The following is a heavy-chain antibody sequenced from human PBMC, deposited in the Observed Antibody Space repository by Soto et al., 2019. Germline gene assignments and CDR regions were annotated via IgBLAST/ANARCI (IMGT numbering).Heavy chain of an antibody. CDR1: GLRFSTYW. Sequence: EGQLLGSGGGLVQPGGSLRLSCVASGLRFSTYWMNWVRQPPGMGLEWVANIDPDGRVGTYVDSVKGRFTTSRDNAMNSVYLQMNSLRADDTAMYFCAGWEEHDANVWGQGILVTVSA. CDR2: IDPDGRVG. D-gene: IGHD6-19*01. J-gene: IGHJ4*02. CDR3: AGWEEHDANV. V-gene: IGHV3-7*03.